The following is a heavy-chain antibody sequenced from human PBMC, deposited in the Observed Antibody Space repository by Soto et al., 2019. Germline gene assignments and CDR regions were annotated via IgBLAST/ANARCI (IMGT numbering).Heavy chain of an antibody. J-gene: IGHJ4*02. CDR1: GFSLSTSGMC. Sequence: SGPRGEPTQTLTLTCTFSGFSLSTSGMCVSWIRQPPGKALEWLALIDWDDDKYYSTSLKTRLTISKDTSKNQVVLTMTNMDPVDTATYYCARTLRSYYFDYWGQGTLVTVSS. V-gene: IGHV2-70*01. CDR3: ARTLRSYYFDY. CDR2: IDWDDDK. D-gene: IGHD3-16*02.